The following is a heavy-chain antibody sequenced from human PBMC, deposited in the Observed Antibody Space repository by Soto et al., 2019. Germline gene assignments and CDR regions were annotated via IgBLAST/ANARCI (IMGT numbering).Heavy chain of an antibody. V-gene: IGHV4-39*01. Sequence: PSETLSLTCTVSGGSISSSDFYWGWLRQPPGKGLDFIGSMYYSGTTYYNPSLKNRITISVDTSKNQFSLKLISVTAADTAVYYCAVVDSTGNWFDPWSQGALVTVSS. J-gene: IGHJ5*02. D-gene: IGHD3-22*01. CDR3: AVVDSTGNWFDP. CDR1: GGSISSSDFY. CDR2: MYYSGTT.